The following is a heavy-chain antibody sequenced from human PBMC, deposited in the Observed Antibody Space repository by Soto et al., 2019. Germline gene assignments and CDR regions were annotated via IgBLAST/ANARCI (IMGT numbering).Heavy chain of an antibody. V-gene: IGHV1-69*01. CDR2: IIPITGTT. Sequence: QVQLVQSGAELKKPGSSVKVSCKVSGGIFSSYAIGWVRQAPVKGLAWRAGIIPITGTTNRAQKFQGRVTVTADESTTTVYIELSSLPAEDTAVYYCAREYSSSSQYMYLDVWGRGTLVTFAS. CDR3: AREYSSSSQYMYLDV. D-gene: IGHD6-6*01. J-gene: IGHJ2*01. CDR1: GGIFSSYA.